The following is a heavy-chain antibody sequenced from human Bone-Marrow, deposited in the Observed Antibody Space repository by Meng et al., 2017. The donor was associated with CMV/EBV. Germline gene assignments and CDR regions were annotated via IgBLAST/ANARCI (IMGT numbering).Heavy chain of an antibody. V-gene: IGHV3-23*01. CDR2: ISGSGGST. Sequence: GESLKISCAASGFTFDDYAMHWVRQAPGKGLEWVSAISGSGGSTYYADSVKGRFTISRDNSKNTLYLQMNSLRAEDTAVYYCAKTKRSWHIAAAGSYFDYWGQGTLVTVSS. CDR1: GFTFDDYA. J-gene: IGHJ4*02. CDR3: AKTKRSWHIAAAGSYFDY. D-gene: IGHD6-13*01.